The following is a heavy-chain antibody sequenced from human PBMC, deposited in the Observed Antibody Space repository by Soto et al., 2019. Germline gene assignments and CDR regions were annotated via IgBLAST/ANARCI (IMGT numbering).Heavy chain of an antibody. CDR2: IKSKTDGGTT. CDR3: TTTKTRDYDYIWGSPFDP. CDR1: GFTFSNAW. Sequence: GESLKISCAASGFTFSNAWMSWVRQAPGKGLEWVGRIKSKTDGGTTDYAAPVKGRFTISRDDSKNTSYLQMNSLKTEDTAVYYCTTTKTRDYDYIWGSPFDPWGQGTLVTVSS. V-gene: IGHV3-15*01. D-gene: IGHD3-16*01. J-gene: IGHJ5*02.